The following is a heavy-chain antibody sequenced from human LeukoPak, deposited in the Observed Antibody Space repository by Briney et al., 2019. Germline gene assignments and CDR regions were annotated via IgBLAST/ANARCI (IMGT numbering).Heavy chain of an antibody. CDR1: GFTFSSYG. CDR2: ISYDGSNK. J-gene: IGHJ4*02. V-gene: IGHV3-30*18. Sequence: GGSLRLSCAASGFTFSSYGMHWVRQAPGKGLEWVAVISYDGSNKYYADSVKGRFTISRDNSKHTLYLQMNSLRAEDTAVYYCAKDHLYYFDYWGQGTLVTVSS. CDR3: AKDHLYYFDY.